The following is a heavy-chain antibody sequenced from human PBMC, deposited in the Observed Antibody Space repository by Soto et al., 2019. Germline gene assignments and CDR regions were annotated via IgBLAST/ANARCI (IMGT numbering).Heavy chain of an antibody. CDR2: INHSGST. CDR3: ASVRRGGYDSLRYYYGMDV. V-gene: IGHV4-34*01. J-gene: IGHJ6*02. D-gene: IGHD5-12*01. Sequence: PSETLSLTCAVYGGSFSGYYWSWIRQPPGKGLEWIGEINHSGSTNYNPSLKSRVTISVDTSKNQFSLKLSSVTAADTAVYYCASVRRGGYDSLRYYYGMDVWGQGTTVTVSS. CDR1: GGSFSGYY.